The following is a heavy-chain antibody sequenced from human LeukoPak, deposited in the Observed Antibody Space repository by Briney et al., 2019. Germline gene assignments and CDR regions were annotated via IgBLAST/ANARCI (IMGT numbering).Heavy chain of an antibody. CDR1: GGSISSSSYY. Sequence: SETLSLTCTVSGGSISSSSYYWGWIRQPPGKGLEWIGSIYYSGSTYYNPSLKSRVTISVDTSKNQFSLKLSSVTAADTAVYYCARVGRSGWYFWDFDYWGQGTLVTVSS. CDR2: IYYSGST. J-gene: IGHJ4*02. V-gene: IGHV4-39*01. CDR3: ARVGRSGWYFWDFDY. D-gene: IGHD6-19*01.